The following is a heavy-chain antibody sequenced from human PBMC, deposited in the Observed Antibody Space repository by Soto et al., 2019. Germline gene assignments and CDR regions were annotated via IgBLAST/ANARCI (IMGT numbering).Heavy chain of an antibody. CDR1: GASISSFN. D-gene: IGHD6-13*01. CDR2: LNIAGAI. Sequence: PSETLSLTCSVSGASISSFNWNWVRQPAGKGPEWVGRLNIAGAINYHPSLKSRITMSMDTSKNQISLHLRSVTAADTAIYYCSRDRGEYTSSWFWYFSHWGHGTLVTVSS. V-gene: IGHV4-4*07. CDR3: SRDRGEYTSSWFWYFSH. J-gene: IGHJ2*01.